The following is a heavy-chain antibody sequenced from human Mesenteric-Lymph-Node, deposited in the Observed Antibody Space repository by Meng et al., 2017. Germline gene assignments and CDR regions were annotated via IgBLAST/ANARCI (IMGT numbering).Heavy chain of an antibody. CDR1: GYSFTSYW. CDR3: ARSLLPVRGVIIGFDY. V-gene: IGHV5-51*01. D-gene: IGHD3-10*01. Sequence: GESLKISCKGSGYSFTSYWIGWVRQMPGKGLEWMGIIYPGDSDTRYSPSFQGQVTISADKSISTAYLQWSSLKASDTAMFYCARSLLPVRGVIIGFDYWGQGTLVTVSS. CDR2: IYPGDSDT. J-gene: IGHJ4*02.